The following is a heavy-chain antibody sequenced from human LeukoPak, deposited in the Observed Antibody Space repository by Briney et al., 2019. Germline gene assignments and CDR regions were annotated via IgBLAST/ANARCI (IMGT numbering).Heavy chain of an antibody. J-gene: IGHJ4*02. CDR3: ARVFSGGYDY. CDR2: ISAYNGNT. V-gene: IGHV1-18*01. D-gene: IGHD6-19*01. Sequence: ASVKVSXKAXXXXXXSYGIXWVRQAPGQGLEWMGWISAYNGNTNYAQKLQGRVTMTTDTSTSTAYMELRSLRSDDTAVYYCARVFSGGYDYWGQGTLVTVSS. CDR1: XXXXXSYG.